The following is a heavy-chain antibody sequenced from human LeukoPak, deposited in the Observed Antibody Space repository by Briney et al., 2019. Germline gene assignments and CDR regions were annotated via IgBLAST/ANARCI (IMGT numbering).Heavy chain of an antibody. V-gene: IGHV3-23*01. CDR2: ISGSGGST. J-gene: IGHJ6*02. CDR1: GFTFSSYA. CDR3: AKSASLWFGELLPNWYYYGMDV. Sequence: PGGSLRLSCAASGFTFSSYAMSWVRQAPGKGLEWVSAISGSGGSTYYADSVKGRFTISRDNSKNTLYMQMNSLRAEDTAVYYCAKSASLWFGELLPNWYYYGMDVWGQGTTVTVSS. D-gene: IGHD3-10*01.